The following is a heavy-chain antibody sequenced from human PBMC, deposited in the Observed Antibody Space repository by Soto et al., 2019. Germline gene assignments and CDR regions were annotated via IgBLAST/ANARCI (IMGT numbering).Heavy chain of an antibody. V-gene: IGHV4-39*01. D-gene: IGHD3-3*01. CDR3: ARQIRDLEWLFPFDY. CDR2: IYYSGST. J-gene: IGHJ4*02. Sequence: SETLSLTCTVSGGSISSSSYYWGWIRQPPGKGLEWIGSIYYSGSTYYNPSLKSRVTISVDTSKNQFSLKLSSVTAADTAVYYCARQIRDLEWLFPFDYWGQGTLVT. CDR1: GGSISSSSYY.